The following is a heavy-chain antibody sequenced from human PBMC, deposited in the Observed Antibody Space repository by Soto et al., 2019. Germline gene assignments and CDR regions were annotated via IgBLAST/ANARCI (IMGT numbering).Heavy chain of an antibody. CDR3: ARDRLANWFDP. Sequence: LSLTCTVSGGSISSYYWNWIRQPPGKGLEWIGYIYYSGSTKYNPSLKSRVTISVDTSKNQFSLKLSSVTAADTAVYYCARDRLANWFDPWGQGTLVTVSS. V-gene: IGHV4-59*01. CDR1: GGSISSYY. D-gene: IGHD3-9*01. J-gene: IGHJ5*02. CDR2: IYYSGST.